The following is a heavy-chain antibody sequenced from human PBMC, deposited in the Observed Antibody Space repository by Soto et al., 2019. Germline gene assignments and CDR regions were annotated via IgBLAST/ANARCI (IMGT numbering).Heavy chain of an antibody. CDR3: ARDRLANWFDP. Sequence: LSLTCTVSGGSISSYYWNWIRQPPGKGLEWIGYIYYSGSTKYNPSLKSRVTISVDTSKNQFSLKLSSVTAADTAVYYCARDRLANWFDPWGQGTLVTVSS. V-gene: IGHV4-59*01. CDR1: GGSISSYY. D-gene: IGHD3-9*01. J-gene: IGHJ5*02. CDR2: IYYSGST.